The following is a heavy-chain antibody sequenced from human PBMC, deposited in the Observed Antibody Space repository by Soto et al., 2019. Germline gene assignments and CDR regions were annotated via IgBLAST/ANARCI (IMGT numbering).Heavy chain of an antibody. CDR1: GTSVSNYY. CDR2: IYTSGST. V-gene: IGHV4-4*07. J-gene: IGHJ4*02. CDR3: ARGGIQLSYVFAH. Sequence: SETLSLTCSVSGTSVSNYYWSWIRQPAGKGLEHIGRIYTSGSTSYNPSLKSRVTMSMDTSQTQIYLNLTSVTAADTAVYYCARGGIQLSYVFAHGGKGILVIVPS. D-gene: IGHD3-10*01.